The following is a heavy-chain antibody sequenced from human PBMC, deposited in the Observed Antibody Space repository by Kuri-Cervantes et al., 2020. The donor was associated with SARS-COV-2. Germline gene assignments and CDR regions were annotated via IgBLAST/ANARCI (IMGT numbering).Heavy chain of an antibody. Sequence: SETLSLTCTVSSGSISPHYWSWIRQPPGKGLEWIGYIHYSGTTNYAPSLMSRVTISVDTSKNQLSLKLSSVTAADTAVYYCARHGYCSGGTCYFTFDPWGQGTLVTVSS. CDR3: ARHGYCSGGTCYFTFDP. D-gene: IGHD2-15*01. J-gene: IGHJ5*02. V-gene: IGHV4-59*11. CDR1: SGSISPHY. CDR2: IHYSGTT.